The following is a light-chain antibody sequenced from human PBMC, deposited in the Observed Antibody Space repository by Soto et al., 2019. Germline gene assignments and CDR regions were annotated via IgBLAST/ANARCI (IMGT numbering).Light chain of an antibody. Sequence: EIVMTQSPATLSVSPGERATLSCRASQSVSSNLAWYQQKPGQAPRLLLYGASTRATGIPARFSGSGSGTEFPLTVSSLQSEDFSVYYCQQYNNWPPWTFGQGPKVEIK. CDR3: QQYNNWPPWT. J-gene: IGKJ1*01. CDR1: QSVSSN. V-gene: IGKV3-15*01. CDR2: GAS.